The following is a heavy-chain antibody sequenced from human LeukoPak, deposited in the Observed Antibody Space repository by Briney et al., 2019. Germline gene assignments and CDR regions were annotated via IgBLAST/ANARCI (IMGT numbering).Heavy chain of an antibody. V-gene: IGHV4-34*01. CDR2: INHSGST. Sequence: SETLSLTCAVYGGSFSGYYWSWIRQPPGKGLEWIGEINHSGSTNYNPSLKSRVTISVDTSKNQFSLKLSSVTAADTAVYYCAVHDYGDLYPSFWGRGTLVTASS. CDR1: GGSFSGYY. CDR3: AVHDYGDLYPSF. D-gene: IGHD4-17*01. J-gene: IGHJ4*02.